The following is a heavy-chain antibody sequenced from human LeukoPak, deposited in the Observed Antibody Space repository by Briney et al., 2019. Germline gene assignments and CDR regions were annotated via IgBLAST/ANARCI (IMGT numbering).Heavy chain of an antibody. Sequence: PGGSLRLSCAASGFTFSSYEMNWVRQAPGKGLEWVSYISSSGSTIYYADSVKGRFTISRDNAKNSLYLQMNSLRAEDTAVYYCARTITMVRGVRYYYYYYMDVWGKGTTVTISS. CDR2: ISSSGSTI. CDR3: ARTITMVRGVRYYYYYYMDV. V-gene: IGHV3-48*03. J-gene: IGHJ6*03. D-gene: IGHD3-10*01. CDR1: GFTFSSYE.